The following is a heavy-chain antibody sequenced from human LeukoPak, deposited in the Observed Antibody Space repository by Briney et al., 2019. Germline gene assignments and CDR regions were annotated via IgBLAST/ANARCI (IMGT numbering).Heavy chain of an antibody. J-gene: IGHJ4*02. V-gene: IGHV3-7*01. CDR1: GFIFKKYW. CDR2: IKEDGSET. CDR3: ARETPRRGETRDGYR. D-gene: IGHD5-24*01. Sequence: GGSLRLSCAASGFIFKKYWMNWVRQVPGKGLECLANIKEDGSETYYADSVKGRFTISRDNPKHLLFLQINSLRVEDTAVYYCARETPRRGETRDGYRWGQGTVVTVSS.